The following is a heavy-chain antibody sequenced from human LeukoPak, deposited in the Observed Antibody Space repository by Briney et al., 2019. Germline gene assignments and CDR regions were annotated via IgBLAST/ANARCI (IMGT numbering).Heavy chain of an antibody. CDR2: ISSSGSTM. Sequence: SGGSLRLSCAASGFNLGTYSMNWVRQAPGKGLEWVSYISSSGSTMYYADSVKGRFTISRDNAKNSLYLQMNSLRAEDTAVFYCARDPDTAMVTYLDYWGQGTLVTVSS. V-gene: IGHV3-48*01. CDR1: GFNLGTYS. D-gene: IGHD5-18*01. J-gene: IGHJ4*02. CDR3: ARDPDTAMVTYLDY.